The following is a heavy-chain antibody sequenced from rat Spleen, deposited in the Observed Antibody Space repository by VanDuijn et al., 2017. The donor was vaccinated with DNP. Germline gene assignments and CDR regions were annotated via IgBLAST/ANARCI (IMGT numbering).Heavy chain of an antibody. CDR1: GFIFSNYW. Sequence: EVQLVESGGGPVQPGRSLKLSCVASGFIFSNYWMTWIRQAPGKGLEWVASITNTGDITYYSDSVKGRFSISRDNAESTLYLQLSSLRSEDTATYYCAGRPPPTRGPFDYWGQGVTVTVSS. V-gene: IGHV5-31*01. CDR3: AGRPPPTRGPFDY. J-gene: IGHJ2*01. CDR2: ITNTGDIT. D-gene: IGHD1-4*01.